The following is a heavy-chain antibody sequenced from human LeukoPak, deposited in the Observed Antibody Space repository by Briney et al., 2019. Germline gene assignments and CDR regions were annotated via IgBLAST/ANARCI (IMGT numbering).Heavy chain of an antibody. J-gene: IGHJ4*02. CDR2: ISYDGSNK. CDR1: GFTFSSYA. CDR3: ARDGHDSSGLFDH. Sequence: HPGGSLRLSCAASGFTFSSYAMHWVRQAPGKGLEWVAVISYDGSNKYYADSVKGRFTISRDNSKNTLYLQMNSLRAEDTAVYYCARDGHDSSGLFDHWGQGTLVTVSS. D-gene: IGHD3-22*01. V-gene: IGHV3-30-3*01.